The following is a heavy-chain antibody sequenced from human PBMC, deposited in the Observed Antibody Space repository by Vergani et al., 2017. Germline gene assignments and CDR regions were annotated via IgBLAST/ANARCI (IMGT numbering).Heavy chain of an antibody. CDR3: AKAGSVTSVGLQYNFPMDV. D-gene: IGHD4-23*01. Sequence: QVQLAESGGGRVQPGRALRLSCAASGFSFSSHAIHWVRQAPGKGLEWVAVLSIVGRKKYYADPVKGRFTISRNNSKNTLDLQMNRLRTQDTAVYYCAKAGSVTSVGLQYNFPMDVWGEGTTVTVSA. CDR1: GFSFSSHA. J-gene: IGHJ6*04. V-gene: IGHV3-30*18. CDR2: LSIVGRKK.